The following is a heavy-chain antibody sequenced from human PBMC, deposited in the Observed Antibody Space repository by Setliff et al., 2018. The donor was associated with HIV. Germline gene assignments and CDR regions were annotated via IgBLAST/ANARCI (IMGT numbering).Heavy chain of an antibody. D-gene: IGHD2-8*01. J-gene: IGHJ3*02. CDR3: ATKVYCTNGVCLDAFDI. V-gene: IGHV1-2*06. Sequence: GASVKVSCKASGYTFTAYFMHWVRQAPGQGLEWMGRIIPNSGGTNYAQKFQGRVTMTRDTSISTGYMELSRLRSDDTAVYYCATKVYCTNGVCLDAFDIWG. CDR2: IIPNSGGT. CDR1: GYTFTAYF.